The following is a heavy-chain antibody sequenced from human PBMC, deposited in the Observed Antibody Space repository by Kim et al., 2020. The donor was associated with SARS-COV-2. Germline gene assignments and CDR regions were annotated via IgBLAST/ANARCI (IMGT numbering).Heavy chain of an antibody. V-gene: IGHV3-11*06. Sequence: ADSVKGRFTISRDNAKNSLYLQMNSLRAEDTAVYYCAREYSYGKTAGFDYWGQGTLVTVSS. D-gene: IGHD5-18*01. CDR3: AREYSYGKTAGFDY. J-gene: IGHJ4*02.